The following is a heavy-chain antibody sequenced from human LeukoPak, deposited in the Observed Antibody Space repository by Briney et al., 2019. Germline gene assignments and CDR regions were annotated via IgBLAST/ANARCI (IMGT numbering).Heavy chain of an antibody. J-gene: IGHJ4*02. CDR1: GFTFRDYA. Sequence: GGSLRLSCATSGFTFRDYAMNWVRQAPGKGLEWVSFVSSTGSRTYYADSVRGRFTISRDNSKNTLFLQMSSLRADDTAIYWCTKEQKWEQSHFYDYWGQGTLVTVSS. D-gene: IGHD1-26*01. CDR3: TKEQKWEQSHFYDY. V-gene: IGHV3-23*01. CDR2: VSSTGSRT.